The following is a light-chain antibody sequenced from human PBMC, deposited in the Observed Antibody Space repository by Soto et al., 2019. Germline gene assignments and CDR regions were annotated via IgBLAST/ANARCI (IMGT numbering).Light chain of an antibody. J-gene: IGLJ1*01. CDR1: SSDVGGYNY. CDR3: SSYPSISTPNYV. V-gene: IGLV2-14*01. Sequence: QSALTQPASVSGSPGQSITISCTGTSSDVGGYNYVSWYQQHPGKAPKLMIYDVSNRPSGVSNRFSGSKSGNTASLTISGLQAEDEADYYCSSYPSISTPNYVFGTGTNVTV. CDR2: DVS.